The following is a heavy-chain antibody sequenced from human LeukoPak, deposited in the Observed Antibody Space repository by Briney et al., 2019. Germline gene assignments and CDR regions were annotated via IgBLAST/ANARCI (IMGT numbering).Heavy chain of an antibody. CDR2: IKQDGSEK. D-gene: IGHD2-15*01. Sequence: GGSLRLSCAASGFTFSNAWMSWVRQAPGKGLEWVANIKQDGSEKYYVDSVKGRFTISRDNAKNSLYLQMNSLRAEDTAVYYCARDRYSGDNWFDPWGQGTLVTVSS. CDR1: GFTFSNAW. V-gene: IGHV3-7*01. CDR3: ARDRYSGDNWFDP. J-gene: IGHJ5*02.